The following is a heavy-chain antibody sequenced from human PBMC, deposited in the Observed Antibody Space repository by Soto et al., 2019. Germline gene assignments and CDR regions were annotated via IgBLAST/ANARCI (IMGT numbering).Heavy chain of an antibody. CDR3: AKVGPYSSSWYPAYYYYYMDV. V-gene: IGHV3-23*01. CDR2: ISGSGGST. Sequence: PGGSLRLSCAASGFTFSSYAMSWVRQAPGKGLEWVSAISGSGGSTYYADSVKGRFTISRDNSKNTLYLQMNSLRAEDTAVYYFAKVGPYSSSWYPAYYYYYMDVWGKGTTVTVSS. D-gene: IGHD6-13*01. CDR1: GFTFSSYA. J-gene: IGHJ6*03.